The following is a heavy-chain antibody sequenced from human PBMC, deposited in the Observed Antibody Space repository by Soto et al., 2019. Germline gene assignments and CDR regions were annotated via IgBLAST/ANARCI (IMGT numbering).Heavy chain of an antibody. CDR2: INSDGSST. CDR1: GFTFSSYW. Sequence: GGSLRLSCAASGFTFSSYWMHWVRQAPGKGLVWVSRINSDGSSTSYADSVKGRFTISRDNAKNTLYLQMNSLRAEDTAVYYCAKGMVRGVITRAPLIDYWGQGTLVTVSS. D-gene: IGHD3-10*01. CDR3: AKGMVRGVITRAPLIDY. V-gene: IGHV3-74*01. J-gene: IGHJ4*02.